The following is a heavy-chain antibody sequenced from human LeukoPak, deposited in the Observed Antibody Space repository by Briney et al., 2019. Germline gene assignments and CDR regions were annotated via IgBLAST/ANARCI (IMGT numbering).Heavy chain of an antibody. CDR1: GFTFSSYD. Sequence: PGGSLRLSCAASGFTFSSYDMHWVRQATGKGLEWVSAIGTAGDTYYPGSVKGRFTISRENAKNSLYLQMNSLRAEDTAVYYCARFYYDSSGYHNAALDIWGQGTRVIVSS. V-gene: IGHV3-13*01. CDR2: IGTAGDT. CDR3: ARFYYDSSGYHNAALDI. D-gene: IGHD3-22*01. J-gene: IGHJ3*02.